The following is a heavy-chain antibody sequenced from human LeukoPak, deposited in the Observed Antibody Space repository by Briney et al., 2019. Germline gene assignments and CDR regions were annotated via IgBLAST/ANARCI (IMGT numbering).Heavy chain of an antibody. J-gene: IGHJ3*02. CDR1: GFTFSSYW. CDR3: AKGGIAVAGTSGAFDI. CDR2: IKQDGGEK. V-gene: IGHV3-7*03. Sequence: GGSLRLSCAASGFTFSSYWMSWVRQAPGKGLEWVANIKQDGGEKYYVDSVKGRFTISRDNAKTSLYLQMNSLRAEDTAVYYCAKGGIAVAGTSGAFDIWGQGTMVTVSS. D-gene: IGHD6-19*01.